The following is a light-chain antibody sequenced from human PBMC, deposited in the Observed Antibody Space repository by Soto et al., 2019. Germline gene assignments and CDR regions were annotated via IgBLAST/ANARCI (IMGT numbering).Light chain of an antibody. V-gene: IGKV3-15*01. Sequence: EILMTQSPATLSVSPGEVTTLACRASQSVGSNLAWYQQKPGQAPRLLIYAASTRASGVPARFSGSGSGTEFTLTISSLQSEDFAVYYCQQYNNWLRTFGHGTKVEIK. CDR3: QQYNNWLRT. J-gene: IGKJ1*01. CDR2: AAS. CDR1: QSVGSN.